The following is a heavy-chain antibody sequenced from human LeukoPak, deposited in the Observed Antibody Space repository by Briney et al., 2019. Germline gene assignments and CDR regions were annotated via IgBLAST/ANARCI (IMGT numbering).Heavy chain of an antibody. Sequence: GGSLRLSCAASGFTFSSYSMNWVRQAPGKGLEWISYITTSGGAKNYADSVKGRFTISRDNAENSLYLQMNNLRVEDTAVYYCAREEVKSFDNWGQGTLVTVSS. V-gene: IGHV3-48*01. CDR2: ITTSGGAK. CDR1: GFTFSSYS. J-gene: IGHJ4*02. CDR3: AREEVKSFDN.